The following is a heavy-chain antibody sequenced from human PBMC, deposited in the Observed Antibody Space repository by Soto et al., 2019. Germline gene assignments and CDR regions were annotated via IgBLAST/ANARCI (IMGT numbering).Heavy chain of an antibody. CDR2: INGYNGNT. Sequence: QVQLVQSGAEVKKPGASVKVSCKASGYTFTSYGISWVRQAPGKGLEWMGWINGYNGNTNHAQKLQGRVTMSTDTSTSTAYMELRSLRSADSAVYYCARRGDVPYYYYGMDVWGQGTTVTVSS. CDR1: GYTFTSYG. V-gene: IGHV1-18*01. D-gene: IGHD3-16*01. CDR3: ARRGDVPYYYYGMDV. J-gene: IGHJ6*02.